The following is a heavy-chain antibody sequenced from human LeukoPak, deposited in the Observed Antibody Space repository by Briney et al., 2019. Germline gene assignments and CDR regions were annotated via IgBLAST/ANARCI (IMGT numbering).Heavy chain of an antibody. D-gene: IGHD3-22*01. CDR1: GGSISSYY. CDR3: AREMHYYDSSGYYQRYFQH. J-gene: IGHJ1*01. V-gene: IGHV4-4*09. Sequence: SETLSLTCTVSGGSISSYYWSWIRQPPGKGLEWIGYIYTSGSTNYNTYLKSRVTISVDTSKNQFSLKLSSVTAADTAVYYCAREMHYYDSSGYYQRYFQHWGQGTLVTVSS. CDR2: IYTSGST.